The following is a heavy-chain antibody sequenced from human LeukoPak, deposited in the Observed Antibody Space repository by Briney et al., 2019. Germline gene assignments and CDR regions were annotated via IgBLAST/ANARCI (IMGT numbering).Heavy chain of an antibody. CDR3: ARAEGYYDSSGYCFDY. D-gene: IGHD3-22*01. Sequence: PSETLSLTCAVYGGSFSGYYWSWIRQPPGKGLEWIGEINHSGSTNYNPSLKSRVTISVDTSKNQFSLKLSSVTAADTAVYHCARAEGYYDSSGYCFDYWGQGTLVTVSS. V-gene: IGHV4-34*01. J-gene: IGHJ4*02. CDR1: GGSFSGYY. CDR2: INHSGST.